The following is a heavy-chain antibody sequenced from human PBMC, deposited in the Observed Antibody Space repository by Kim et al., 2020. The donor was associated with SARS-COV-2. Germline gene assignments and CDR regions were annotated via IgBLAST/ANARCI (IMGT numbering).Heavy chain of an antibody. CDR3: ARVSGYYYYGMDV. V-gene: IGHV3-48*02. Sequence: YANSVKCRFTISRDNAKNSLYLQMNSLRDEDTAVYYCARVSGYYYYGMDVWGQGTTVTVSS. J-gene: IGHJ6*02.